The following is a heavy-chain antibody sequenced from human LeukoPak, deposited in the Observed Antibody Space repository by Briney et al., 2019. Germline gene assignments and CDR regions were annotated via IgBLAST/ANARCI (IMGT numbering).Heavy chain of an antibody. CDR2: IYYRGTT. Sequence: SETLSLTCTVSGGSISSYYWSWIRQPPGKGLEWIGYIYYRGTTNYNPSLKSRVTISVDPSKSQFSLRLSSVTAADTAVYYCARGWGYCSGGNCYFTYFDYWGQGALVTVSS. V-gene: IGHV4-59*01. CDR3: ARGWGYCSGGNCYFTYFDY. D-gene: IGHD2-15*01. CDR1: GGSISSYY. J-gene: IGHJ4*02.